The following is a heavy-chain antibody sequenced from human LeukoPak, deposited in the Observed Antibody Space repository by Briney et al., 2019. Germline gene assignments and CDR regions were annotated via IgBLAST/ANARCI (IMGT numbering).Heavy chain of an antibody. CDR2: INPSGGST. CDR3: ARDSSRFDP. J-gene: IGHJ5*02. Sequence: ASVKVSCKASGYTFTSYYMHWVRQAPGQGLEWMGIINPSGGSTSYAQKFQGRVTMTRDTSISTAYMELSRLRSEDTAVYYCARDSSRFDPWGQGTLVTVSS. V-gene: IGHV1-46*01. CDR1: GYTFTSYY. D-gene: IGHD2-2*01.